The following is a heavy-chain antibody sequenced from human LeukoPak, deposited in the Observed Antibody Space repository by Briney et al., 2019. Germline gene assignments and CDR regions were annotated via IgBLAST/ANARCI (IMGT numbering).Heavy chain of an antibody. Sequence: PGVSLRLSCAASGFTFSSYAMGWVRQAPGKGLEWVSAISGSDGKTYYVDSVKGRFTISRDNSKNILYLQMNSLRAEDTAVYYCAKDLIKAQLVREFDHWGQGTLVTVSS. CDR1: GFTFSSYA. CDR2: ISGSDGKT. J-gene: IGHJ4*02. V-gene: IGHV3-23*01. CDR3: AKDLIKAQLVREFDH. D-gene: IGHD6-6*01.